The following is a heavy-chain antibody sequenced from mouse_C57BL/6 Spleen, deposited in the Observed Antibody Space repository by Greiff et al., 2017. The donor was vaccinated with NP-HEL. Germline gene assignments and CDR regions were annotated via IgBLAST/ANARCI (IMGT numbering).Heavy chain of an antibody. J-gene: IGHJ4*01. CDR1: GYAFSSSW. D-gene: IGHD3-2*02. Sequence: VQLKESGPELVKPGASVKISCKASGYAFSSSWMNWVKQRPGKGLEWIGRIYPGDGDTNYNGKFKGKATLTADKSSSTAYMQLSSLTSEDSAVYFCAREQLRLRGNYYAMDYWGQGTSVTVSS. CDR3: AREQLRLRGNYYAMDY. CDR2: IYPGDGDT. V-gene: IGHV1-82*01.